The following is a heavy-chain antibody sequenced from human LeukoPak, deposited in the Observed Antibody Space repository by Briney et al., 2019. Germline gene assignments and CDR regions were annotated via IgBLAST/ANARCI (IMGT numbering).Heavy chain of an antibody. J-gene: IGHJ4*02. V-gene: IGHV3-7*01. Sequence: PGGSLRLSCAASGFTFGTYWMIWVRQPPGGGLEWVANINQGGSDSRYVDSVKGRFTISRDNSKNTLYLQMNSLRAEDTAVYYCARGPLYDFWSGYSDYWGQGTLVTVSS. CDR3: ARGPLYDFWSGYSDY. D-gene: IGHD3-3*01. CDR1: GFTFGTYW. CDR2: INQGGSDS.